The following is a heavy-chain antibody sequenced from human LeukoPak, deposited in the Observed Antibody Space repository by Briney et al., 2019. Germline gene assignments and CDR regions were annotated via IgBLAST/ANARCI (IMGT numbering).Heavy chain of an antibody. D-gene: IGHD2-15*01. J-gene: IGHJ3*02. Sequence: ASVKVSCKASGYTFTDYYMHWVRQAPRQGLEWMGWINPNSGGTNYAQKFQGRVTVTRDTSISTAYMELSSLRSEDTAVYYCARPLSGYCSGGSCYNDAFDIWGQGTMVTVSS. V-gene: IGHV1-2*02. CDR1: GYTFTDYY. CDR2: INPNSGGT. CDR3: ARPLSGYCSGGSCYNDAFDI.